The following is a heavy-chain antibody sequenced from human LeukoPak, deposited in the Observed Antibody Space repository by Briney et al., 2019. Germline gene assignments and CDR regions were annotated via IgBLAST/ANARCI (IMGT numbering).Heavy chain of an antibody. Sequence: GGSLRLSCVASGFTYSHNGMHWVRQAPGKGLEWVAFIQYDGNTIFYADSVKGRFTISRDNAKNTLYLQMNSLRAEDTAVYYCAKGFVVVVSATQSSWFDPWGQGTLVTVSS. CDR2: IQYDGNTI. CDR1: GFTYSHNG. CDR3: AKGFVVVVSATQSSWFDP. J-gene: IGHJ5*02. D-gene: IGHD2-15*01. V-gene: IGHV3-30*02.